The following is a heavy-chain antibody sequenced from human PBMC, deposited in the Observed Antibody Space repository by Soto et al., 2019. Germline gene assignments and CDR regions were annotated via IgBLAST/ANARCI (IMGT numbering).Heavy chain of an antibody. CDR2: IYYSGST. V-gene: IGHV4-31*03. CDR3: ARVRGPGYSYGYP. D-gene: IGHD5-18*01. CDR1: GGSISSGGYY. Sequence: PSETLSLTCTVSGGSISSGGYYFICIRQHPGKGLELIGYIYYSGSTYYNPSLKSRVTISVDTSKNQFSLKLSSVTAADTAVYYCARVRGPGYSYGYPWGQGTLVTVSS. J-gene: IGHJ5*02.